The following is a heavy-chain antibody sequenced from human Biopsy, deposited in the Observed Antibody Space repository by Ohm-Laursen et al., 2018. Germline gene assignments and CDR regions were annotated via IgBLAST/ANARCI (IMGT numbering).Heavy chain of an antibody. Sequence: GASVKVSCKASGFSFTGYYIHWVRQAPGQGLEWMGMINPSGSTTSYPQIFQGRVTMTRDTSKSTVYMELGSLRSADTAVYFCARNTGWYGDLYYFDYWGQGTLVTVSS. J-gene: IGHJ4*02. CDR1: GFSFTGYY. CDR3: ARNTGWYGDLYYFDY. CDR2: INPSGSTT. V-gene: IGHV1-46*01. D-gene: IGHD6-19*01.